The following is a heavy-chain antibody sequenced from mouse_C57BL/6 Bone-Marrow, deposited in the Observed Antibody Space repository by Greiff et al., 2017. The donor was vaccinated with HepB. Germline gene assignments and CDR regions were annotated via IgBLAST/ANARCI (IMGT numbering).Heavy chain of an antibody. CDR1: GYTFISYG. D-gene: IGHD1-1*02. CDR2: IYPRSGNT. J-gene: IGHJ3*01. Sequence: VQLQQSGAELARPGASVKLSCKASGYTFISYGISWVKQSTGQGLEWIGEIYPRSGNTYYNEKFKGKATLTADKSSSTEYMALRSLTSEGSAVYFCAIEGGGGNYGGFAYWGQGTLVTVSA. CDR3: AIEGGGGNYGGFAY. V-gene: IGHV1-81*01.